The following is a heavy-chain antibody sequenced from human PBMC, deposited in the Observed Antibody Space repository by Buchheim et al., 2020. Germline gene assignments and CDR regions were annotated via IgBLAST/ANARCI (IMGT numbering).Heavy chain of an antibody. V-gene: IGHV3-66*01. Sequence: EVQLVESGGGLVQPGGSLRLSCAASGFTVSSNYMSWVRQAPGKGLEWVSVIYSGGSTYYADSVKGRFTISRDNSKNTLYLQMNSLRAEDTAVYYCILYYYDSSGYYRVYWGQGTL. CDR1: GFTVSSNY. CDR2: IYSGGST. J-gene: IGHJ4*02. D-gene: IGHD3-22*01. CDR3: ILYYYDSSGYYRVY.